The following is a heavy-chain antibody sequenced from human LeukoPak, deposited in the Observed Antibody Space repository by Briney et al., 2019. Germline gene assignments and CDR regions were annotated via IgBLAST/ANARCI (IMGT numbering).Heavy chain of an antibody. V-gene: IGHV3-21*01. D-gene: IGHD6-13*01. Sequence: GGSLRLSCVASGFTISGHAMSWVRQAPGKGLVWVSRISPTGSTTSYADSVKGRFTISRDNAKNSLYLQMNSLRAEDTAVYYCARDVRYSSSWPPYYYYYYGMDVWGQGTTVTVSS. CDR1: GFTISGHA. CDR3: ARDVRYSSSWPPYYYYYYGMDV. J-gene: IGHJ6*02. CDR2: ISPTGSTT.